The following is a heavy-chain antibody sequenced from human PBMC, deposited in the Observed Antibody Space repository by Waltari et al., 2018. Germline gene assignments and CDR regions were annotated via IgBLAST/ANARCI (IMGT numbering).Heavy chain of an antibody. V-gene: IGHV3-23*01. D-gene: IGHD3-22*01. CDR2: ISGSGGST. CDR1: GFTFSSYA. CDR3: ARHYDSSGYYSLDY. J-gene: IGHJ4*02. Sequence: EVQLLESGGGLVQPGGSLRLSCAASGFTFSSYAMSWVRQAPGTGLEWVSAISGSGGSTNYAASVKGRFTISRDNSKNTLYLQMNSLRAEDTAVYYCARHYDSSGYYSLDYWGQGTLVTVSS.